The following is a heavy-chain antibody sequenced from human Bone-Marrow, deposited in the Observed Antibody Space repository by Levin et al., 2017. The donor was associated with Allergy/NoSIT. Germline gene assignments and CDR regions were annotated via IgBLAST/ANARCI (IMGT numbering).Heavy chain of an antibody. CDR3: AKACCDWTSTRCYMAFDM. D-gene: IGHD2-2*02. Sequence: GESLKISCAASGFTFDTYAMGWVRQAPGKGLEWVSRISGSGGTTYYADSVQGRFTVAKDFSNNKVYLEMNSLSADDTDVYYCAKACCDWTSTRCYMAFDMWRQGTMVTVSS. V-gene: IGHV3-23*01. CDR1: GFTFDTYA. J-gene: IGHJ3*02. CDR2: ISGSGGTT.